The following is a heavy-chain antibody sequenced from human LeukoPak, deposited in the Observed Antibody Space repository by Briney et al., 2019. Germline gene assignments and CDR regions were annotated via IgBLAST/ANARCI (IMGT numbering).Heavy chain of an antibody. CDR2: IYTGDSPT. CDR1: GYSFNSYW. D-gene: IGHD4-17*01. V-gene: IGHV5-51*01. Sequence: GESLKISCKGSGYSFNSYWIAWLRQMPGKGLEWMGIIYTGDSPTRYSPSFQGQVTMSADKSTSTAYLQWSSLKASDTAMYYCARRYGRPFDYWGQGTLVTVSS. CDR3: ARRYGRPFDY. J-gene: IGHJ4*02.